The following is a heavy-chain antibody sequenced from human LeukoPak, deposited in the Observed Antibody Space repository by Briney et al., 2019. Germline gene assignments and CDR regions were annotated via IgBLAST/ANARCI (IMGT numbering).Heavy chain of an antibody. CDR1: GFTFSSYS. V-gene: IGHV3-21*01. J-gene: IGHJ4*02. Sequence: GGSLRLSCAASGFTFSSYSMNLVRQAPGKGLEWVSSISSSSSYIYYADSVKGRFTISRDSAKNSLYLQMNSLRAEDTAVYYCARVGPLYCTNGVCPGTGDYWGQGTLVTVSS. CDR2: ISSSSSYI. D-gene: IGHD2-8*01. CDR3: ARVGPLYCTNGVCPGTGDY.